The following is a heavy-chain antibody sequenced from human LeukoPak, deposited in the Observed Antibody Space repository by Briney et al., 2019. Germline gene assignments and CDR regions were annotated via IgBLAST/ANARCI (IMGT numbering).Heavy chain of an antibody. J-gene: IGHJ6*02. D-gene: IGHD1-26*01. V-gene: IGHV3-74*01. CDR3: ARVRSGSSAGNYGMDV. CDR1: GFTFSSYW. CDR2: INSDGSST. Sequence: GGSLRLSCAAPGFTFSSYWMHWVRQAPGKGLVWVSRINSDGSSTTYADSVKGRFTISRDIAKNTLYLQMKSLRAEDTAVYYCARVRSGSSAGNYGMDVWGQGTTVTVSS.